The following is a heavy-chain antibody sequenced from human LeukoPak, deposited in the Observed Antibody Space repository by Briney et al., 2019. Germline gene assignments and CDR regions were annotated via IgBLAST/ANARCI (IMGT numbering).Heavy chain of an antibody. V-gene: IGHV4-59*12. CDR2: IYYSGST. J-gene: IGHJ5*02. Sequence: SETLSLTCTVSGGSISNYYWSWIRQPPGKGLEWIGYIYYSGSTTYNPSLKSRVTISLDTSKKQFSLKLRSVTAADTAVYYCARGGITSLLNWFDPWGQGILVTVSS. CDR3: ARGGITSLLNWFDP. D-gene: IGHD3-16*01. CDR1: GGSISNYY.